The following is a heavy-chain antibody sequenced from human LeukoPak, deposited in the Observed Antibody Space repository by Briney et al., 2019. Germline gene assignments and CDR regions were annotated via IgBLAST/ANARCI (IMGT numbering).Heavy chain of an antibody. D-gene: IGHD5-24*01. CDR1: GFTFSSYA. CDR3: AKEMGSLENLFDY. CDR2: ISGSTSRT. Sequence: GGSLRLSCAASGFTFSSYAMTWVRQAPGKGLEWVSAISGSTSRTYYADSVKGRFTISRDNSKNTLYLQMNSLRAEDTAVYYCAKEMGSLENLFDYWGQGTLVTVSS. V-gene: IGHV3-23*01. J-gene: IGHJ4*02.